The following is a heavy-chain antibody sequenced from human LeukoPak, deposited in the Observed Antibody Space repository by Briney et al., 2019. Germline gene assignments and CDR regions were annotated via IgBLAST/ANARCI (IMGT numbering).Heavy chain of an antibody. V-gene: IGHV4-31*03. Sequence: SQTLSLTCTVSGGSISSGGYYWSWIRQHPGKGLEWIGYIYYSGSAYYNPSLKSRVTISVDTSKNQFSLKLSSVTAADTAVYYCARASVYCSSTSCSDYWGQGTLVTVSS. CDR1: GGSISSGGYY. D-gene: IGHD2-2*01. CDR3: ARASVYCSSTSCSDY. J-gene: IGHJ4*02. CDR2: IYYSGSA.